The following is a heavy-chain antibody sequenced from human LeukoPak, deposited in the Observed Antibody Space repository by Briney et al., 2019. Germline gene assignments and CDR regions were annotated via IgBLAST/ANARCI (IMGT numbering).Heavy chain of an antibody. V-gene: IGHV3-23*01. Sequence: GGSLRLSCAASGFTFSSYAMSWVRQAPGKGLEWVSAISGSGGSTYYADSVKGRFTISRDNSKNTLYLQMNSLRAEDTAVYYCAKERGIVVVPAAYVDYWGQGTLVTVSS. J-gene: IGHJ4*02. CDR3: AKERGIVVVPAAYVDY. CDR1: GFTFSSYA. D-gene: IGHD2-2*01. CDR2: ISGSGGST.